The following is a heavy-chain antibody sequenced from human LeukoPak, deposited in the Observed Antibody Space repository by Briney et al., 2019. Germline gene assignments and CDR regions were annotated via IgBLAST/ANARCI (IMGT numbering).Heavy chain of an antibody. CDR1: GYAFTVHG. V-gene: IGHV1-18*01. Sequence: ASVKVSCKSSGYAFTVHGISWVQQAPGQGLEWMGWISPYNGQTKFAQKFQGRVTLTIDTYRSIVYMEVKSLRSDDTAVYYCARDHTGETFLDAFDIWGQGTMVTVAS. D-gene: IGHD1-1*01. CDR3: ARDHTGETFLDAFDI. CDR2: ISPYNGQT. J-gene: IGHJ3*02.